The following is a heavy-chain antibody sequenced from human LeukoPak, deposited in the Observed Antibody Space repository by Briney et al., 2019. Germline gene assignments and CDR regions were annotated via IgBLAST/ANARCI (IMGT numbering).Heavy chain of an antibody. J-gene: IGHJ4*02. V-gene: IGHV1-2*06. CDR1: VYSFTGYF. D-gene: IGHD3-22*01. Sequence: GASVTVSCKASVYSFTGYFIHWVRQAPGKGLAWMGLIDPNSGDTKYAQKFRGRVIMPSDTSTRTADMELSRLRSDDTAVYFCARSGSTGYSLDYWGQGTLVTVSS. CDR2: IDPNSGDT. CDR3: ARSGSTGYSLDY.